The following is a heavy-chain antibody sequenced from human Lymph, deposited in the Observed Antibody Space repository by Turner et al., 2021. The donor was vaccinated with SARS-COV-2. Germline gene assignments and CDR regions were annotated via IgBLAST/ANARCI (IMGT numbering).Heavy chain of an antibody. D-gene: IGHD3-3*01. CDR3: ASNFWSAYRLDY. CDR2: NSYDASNK. V-gene: IGHV3-30*03. CDR1: GCTFSNYG. Sequence: QGQLVESGGGVVQPGRSLRLSCAASGCTFSNYGIHWVRQAPGKGMEWVAVNSYDASNKYYSDSVKGRFTISRDNSKNTLYLQMNSLRAEDTAVYYCASNFWSAYRLDYWGQGTLVTVSS. J-gene: IGHJ4*02.